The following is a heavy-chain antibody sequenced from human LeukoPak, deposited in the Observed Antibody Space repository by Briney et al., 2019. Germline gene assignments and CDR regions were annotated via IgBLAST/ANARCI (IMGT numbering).Heavy chain of an antibody. CDR1: GGSFSGYY. J-gene: IGHJ4*02. CDR3: STMAFYCSITSCYNRNDY. V-gene: IGHV4-34*01. D-gene: IGHD2-2*02. CDR2: INHSGST. Sequence: SETLSLTCAVYGGSFSGYYWSWLRQPPGKGLEWVGEINHSGSTNYNPSLKSRVTISVDTSKNQFSLKLSSVTAADTAVYYGSTMAFYCSITSCYNRNDYWGQGTLVTVSS.